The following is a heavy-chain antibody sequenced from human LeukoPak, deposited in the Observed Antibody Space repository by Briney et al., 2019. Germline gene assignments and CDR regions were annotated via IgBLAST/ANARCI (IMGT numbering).Heavy chain of an antibody. J-gene: IGHJ4*02. Sequence: PGGSLRLSCAASGFTFSSYAMSWVRQAPGKGLEWVSTISGSGGSTYYADSVKGRFTISRDNSKNTLYLQMHSLRPEDTAVYFCANRGVIDFLTGYYYYFDYWGQGTLVIVSS. CDR2: ISGSGGST. CDR1: GFTFSSYA. D-gene: IGHD3-9*01. V-gene: IGHV3-23*01. CDR3: ANRGVIDFLTGYYYYFDY.